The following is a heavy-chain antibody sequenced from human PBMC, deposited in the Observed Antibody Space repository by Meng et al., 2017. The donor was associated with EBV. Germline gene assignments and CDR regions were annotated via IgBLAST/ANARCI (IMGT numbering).Heavy chain of an antibody. Sequence: QVQPVPSGSEWKRPGASVKVSCKASGYTFRNYAINWMRQVPGQGLEWMGWINTYSGKATFAQGFTGRFVFSLDTPVTTAHLQISGLKTEDSAVYYCARGVEENGSHYPFDSWGQGTLVTVSS. CDR2: INTYSGKA. V-gene: IGHV7-4-1*02. D-gene: IGHD1-1*01. CDR1: GYTFRNYA. CDR3: ARGVEENGSHYPFDS. J-gene: IGHJ4*02.